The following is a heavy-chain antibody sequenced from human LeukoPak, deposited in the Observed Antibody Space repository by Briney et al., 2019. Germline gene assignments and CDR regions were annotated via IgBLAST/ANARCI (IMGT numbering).Heavy chain of an antibody. J-gene: IGHJ4*02. D-gene: IGHD2-15*01. V-gene: IGHV1-69*13. CDR3: ARDSGSYYFDY. Sequence: SVKVSCKASGGTFSSYAISWVRQAPGQGLEWMGGIIPIFGTANYAQKFQGRATITADESTSTAYMELSSLRSEDTAVYYCARDSGSYYFDYWGQGTLVTVSS. CDR1: GGTFSSYA. CDR2: IIPIFGTA.